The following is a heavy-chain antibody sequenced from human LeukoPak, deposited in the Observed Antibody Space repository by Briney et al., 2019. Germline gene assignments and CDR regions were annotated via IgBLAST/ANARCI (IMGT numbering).Heavy chain of an antibody. CDR3: GRAFPPLRTSSAGDL. Sequence: GGSLRLSCSASGFSFSDYDMNWVRQAPGKGLEWVSAISGRSSHVYYGESVKGRFTISRDNARNSLYLQLDSLGVEDTAVYYCGRAFPPLRTSSAGDLWGQGTLVTVSS. CDR1: GFSFSDYD. J-gene: IGHJ1*01. CDR2: ISGRSSHV. V-gene: IGHV3-21*01. D-gene: IGHD3-16*01.